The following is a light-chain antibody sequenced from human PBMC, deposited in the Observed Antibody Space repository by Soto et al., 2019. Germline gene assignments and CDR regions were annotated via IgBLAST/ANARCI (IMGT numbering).Light chain of an antibody. J-gene: IGKJ4*01. CDR3: QQSYNTPT. CDR2: SAS. CDR1: QSISSW. Sequence: DIQMTQSPSTLSASVGDRVTITCRASQSISSWLAWYQQKPGKAPKLLIHSASSLQSGVPSRFSGSGSGTDFTLTIDSLQPEDSATYYCQQSYNTPTFGGGTKVDIK. V-gene: IGKV1-39*01.